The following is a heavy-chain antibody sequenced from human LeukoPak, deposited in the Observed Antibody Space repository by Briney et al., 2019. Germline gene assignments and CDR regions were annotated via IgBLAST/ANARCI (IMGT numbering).Heavy chain of an antibody. CDR2: IKEDESEK. Sequence: GGSLRLSCAASGFTFNTYWMSWVRGAPGKGLEWVANIKEDESEKYYVDSVKGRFTISTDNAKKTLYLQMNSLRVEDTAVYYCLTVVETTIAAFDIWGQGTMVTVSS. CDR3: LTVVETTIAAFDI. J-gene: IGHJ3*02. D-gene: IGHD1-26*01. V-gene: IGHV3-7*01. CDR1: GFTFNTYW.